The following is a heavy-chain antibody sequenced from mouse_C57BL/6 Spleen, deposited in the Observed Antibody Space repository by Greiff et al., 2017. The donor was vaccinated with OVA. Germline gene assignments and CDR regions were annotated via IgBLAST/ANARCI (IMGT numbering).Heavy chain of an antibody. J-gene: IGHJ2*01. CDR3: ARGRGIDLALYFDY. D-gene: IGHD2-12*01. CDR1: GFTFSSYG. Sequence: EVKLVESGGDLVKPGGSLKLSCAASGFTFSSYGMSWVRQTPDKRLEWVATISSGGSYTYYPDSVKGRFTISRDNAKNTLYLQMSSLKSEDTAMYYCARGRGIDLALYFDYWGQGTTLTVSS. V-gene: IGHV5-6*01. CDR2: ISSGGSYT.